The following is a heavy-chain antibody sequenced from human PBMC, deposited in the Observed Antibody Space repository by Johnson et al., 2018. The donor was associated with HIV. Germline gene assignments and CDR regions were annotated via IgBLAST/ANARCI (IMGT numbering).Heavy chain of an antibody. CDR3: ARGDFWSGYPDAFDI. J-gene: IGHJ3*02. Sequence: QVQLVESGGGLIQPGGSLRLSCAASGFTVSSNYMSWVRQAPGKGLEWVAAISYDGSDKYYADSVKGRFTISRDNSKNTLYLQMNSLRAEDTAVYYCARGDFWSGYPDAFDIWGQGTMVTVSS. CDR2: ISYDGSDK. D-gene: IGHD3-3*01. CDR1: GFTVSSNY. V-gene: IGHV3-30*03.